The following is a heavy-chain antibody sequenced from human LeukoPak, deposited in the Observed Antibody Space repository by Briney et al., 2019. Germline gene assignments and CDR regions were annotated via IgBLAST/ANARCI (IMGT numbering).Heavy chain of an antibody. D-gene: IGHD3-3*01. J-gene: IGHJ4*02. CDR3: ASPVYYDFWSGYLF. CDR2: IYSGGST. Sequence: GGSLRLSCAASGFTVSSNYMSWVRQAPGKGLEWVSVIYSGGSTYYADSVEGRFTISRDNSKNTLYLQMNSLRAEDTAVYYCASPVYYDFWSGYLFWGQGTLVTVSS. V-gene: IGHV3-53*01. CDR1: GFTVSSNY.